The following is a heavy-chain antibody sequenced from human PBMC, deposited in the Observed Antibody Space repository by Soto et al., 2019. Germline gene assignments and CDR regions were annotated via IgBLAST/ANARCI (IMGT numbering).Heavy chain of an antibody. CDR3: ARAPYWTNGVCLNWFDP. Sequence: ASVKVSCKASGYTFTGYNMHWVRQAPGQGLERMGWINPNSGDTNYAQKFQGWVTMTRDTSNSTAYMELTKLRSDDTAVNYCARAPYWTNGVCLNWFDPWGQGTLVTVYS. D-gene: IGHD2-8*01. CDR2: INPNSGDT. J-gene: IGHJ5*02. CDR1: GYTFTGYN. V-gene: IGHV1-2*04.